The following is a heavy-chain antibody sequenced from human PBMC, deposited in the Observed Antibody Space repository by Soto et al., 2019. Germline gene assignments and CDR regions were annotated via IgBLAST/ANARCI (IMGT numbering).Heavy chain of an antibody. V-gene: IGHV1-69*13. Sequence: SVKVSCKASGGTFSSYAISWVRQAPGQGLEWMGGIIPIFGTANYAQKFQGRVTITADESTSTAYMELSSLRSEDTAVYYCARVLLAEAGTCFDYWGQGTLVTVSS. J-gene: IGHJ4*02. CDR1: GGTFSSYA. CDR3: ARVLLAEAGTCFDY. D-gene: IGHD6-13*01. CDR2: IIPIFGTA.